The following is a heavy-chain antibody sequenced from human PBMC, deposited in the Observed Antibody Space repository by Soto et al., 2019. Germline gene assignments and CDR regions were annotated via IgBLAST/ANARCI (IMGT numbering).Heavy chain of an antibody. V-gene: IGHV4-34*01. CDR1: GGSFSGYC. J-gene: IGHJ4*02. Sequence: SETLSLTCAVYGGSFSGYCWSWIRQPPGKGLEWIGEINHSGSTNYNPSLKSRVTISVDTSKNQFSLKLSSVTAADTAVYYCARPNTSNRVSYYGSASYYLYWGQGTLVTVSS. CDR2: INHSGST. CDR3: ARPNTSNRVSYYGSASYYLY. D-gene: IGHD3-10*01.